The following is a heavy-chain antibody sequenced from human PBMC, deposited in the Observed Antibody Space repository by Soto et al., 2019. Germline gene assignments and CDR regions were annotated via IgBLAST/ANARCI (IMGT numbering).Heavy chain of an antibody. V-gene: IGHV1-24*01. J-gene: IGHJ6*03. CDR3: ARDPAVPAAHYYMDV. D-gene: IGHD2-2*01. CDR1: GYTLTELS. CDR2: FDPEDGST. Sequence: ASVKVSCKVSGYTLTELSMHWVRQAPGKGLEWMGGFDPEDGSTSYAQKFQGRVTMTRDTSTSTVYMELSSLRSEDTAVYYCARDPAVPAAHYYMDVWGKGTTVTVSS.